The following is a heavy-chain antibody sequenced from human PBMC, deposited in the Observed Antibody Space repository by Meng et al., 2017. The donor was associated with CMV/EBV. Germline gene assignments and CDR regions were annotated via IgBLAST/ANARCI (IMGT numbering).Heavy chain of an antibody. CDR3: ARIPGSSQYNYYYYYGMDV. D-gene: IGHD6-13*01. Sequence: SGPTLVKPTQTLTLTCTFSGFSLSTSGMCVSWVRQPPGKALEWLALIDWDDDKYYSTSLKTRLTISKDTSKNQVVLTMTNVDPVDTATYYCARIPGSSQYNYYYYYGMDVWGQGTTVTVSS. CDR2: IDWDDDK. V-gene: IGHV2-70*20. J-gene: IGHJ6*02. CDR1: GFSLSTSGMC.